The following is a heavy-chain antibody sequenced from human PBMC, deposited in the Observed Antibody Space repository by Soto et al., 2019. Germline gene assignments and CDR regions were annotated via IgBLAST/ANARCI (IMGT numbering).Heavy chain of an antibody. J-gene: IGHJ5*02. V-gene: IGHV3-23*01. Sequence: EVQLLESGGGLVQPGGSLRLSCAASGFTFSSYAMTWVRQAPGKGLEWVSAVSGGGGSTYTADSVKGRYTISRDNSKNPLSVQRDSVGAEGRGGYFCGRECRHSGWCGYNSFDPWGQGPLVTLSP. D-gene: IGHD6-19*01. CDR3: GRECRHSGWCGYNSFDP. CDR2: VSGGGGST. CDR1: GFTFSSYA.